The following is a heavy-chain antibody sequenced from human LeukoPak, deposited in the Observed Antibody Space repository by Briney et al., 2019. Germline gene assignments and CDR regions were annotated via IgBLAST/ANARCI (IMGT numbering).Heavy chain of an antibody. CDR2: IYPGDFDT. CDR3: ARTYGGNSHAFDI. CDR1: GFSFPSYW. D-gene: IGHD4-23*01. Sequence: GESLKISCQGSGFSFPSYWIGWVRQMPGKGLEWMGVIYPGDFDTRYSPSFQGQVTISADKSISTAFLQWSSLKASDTAMYYCARTYGGNSHAFDIWGQGTMVTVSS. V-gene: IGHV5-51*01. J-gene: IGHJ3*02.